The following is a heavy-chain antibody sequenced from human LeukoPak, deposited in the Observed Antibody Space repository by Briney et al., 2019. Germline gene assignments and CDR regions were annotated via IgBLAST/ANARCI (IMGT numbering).Heavy chain of an antibody. J-gene: IGHJ4*02. CDR1: GGSISSYY. Sequence: SETLSLTCTVSGGSISSYYWSWIRQPPGKGLEWIGYIYYSGSTNYNPSLKSRVTISVDTSKNQFSLKLSSVTAADTAVYYCARGDDTYYDFWSGQLDYWGQGTLVTVSS. D-gene: IGHD3-3*01. V-gene: IGHV4-59*01. CDR2: IYYSGST. CDR3: ARGDDTYYDFWSGQLDY.